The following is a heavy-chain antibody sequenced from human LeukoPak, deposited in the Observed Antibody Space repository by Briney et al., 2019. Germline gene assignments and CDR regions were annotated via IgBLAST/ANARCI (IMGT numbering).Heavy chain of an antibody. CDR1: GFTFSSYA. V-gene: IGHV3-23*01. J-gene: IGHJ5*02. Sequence: PGGSLRLSCAASGFTFSSYAMSWVRQAPGKGLEWVSAISGSGGSTYYADSVKGRFTISRDNAKNSLYLQMNSLRAEDTAVYYCARYCSGGSLYNWFDPWGQGTLVTVSS. D-gene: IGHD2-15*01. CDR3: ARYCSGGSLYNWFDP. CDR2: ISGSGGST.